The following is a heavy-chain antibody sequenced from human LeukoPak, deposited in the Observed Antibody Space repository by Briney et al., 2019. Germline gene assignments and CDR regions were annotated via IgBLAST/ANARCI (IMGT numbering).Heavy chain of an antibody. Sequence: SQTLSLTCTVPGGSISSGSYYWSWIRQPAGKGLEWIGRIYTSGSTNYNPSLKSRVTISVDTSKDQFSLKLSSVTAADTAVYYCARDRGYYDSSGYINWFDPWGQGTLVTVSS. D-gene: IGHD3-22*01. CDR1: GGSISSGSYY. CDR3: ARDRGYYDSSGYINWFDP. V-gene: IGHV4-61*02. CDR2: IYTSGST. J-gene: IGHJ5*02.